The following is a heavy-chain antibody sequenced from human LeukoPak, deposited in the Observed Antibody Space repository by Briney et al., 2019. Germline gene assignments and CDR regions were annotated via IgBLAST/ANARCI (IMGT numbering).Heavy chain of an antibody. J-gene: IGHJ4*02. Sequence: SETLSLTRAVYGGSFSGYYWSWIRQPPGKGLEWIGEINHSGSTNYNPSLKSRVTISVDTSKNQFSLKLSSVTAADTAVYYCARHGRGRYFDSRPFDYWGQGTLVTVSS. CDR1: GGSFSGYY. CDR3: ARHGRGRYFDSRPFDY. V-gene: IGHV4-34*01. D-gene: IGHD3-9*01. CDR2: INHSGST.